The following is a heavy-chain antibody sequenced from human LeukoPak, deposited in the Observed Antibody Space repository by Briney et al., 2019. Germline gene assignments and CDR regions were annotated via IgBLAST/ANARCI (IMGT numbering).Heavy chain of an antibody. CDR1: GGSISSYY. CDR3: ARGYSYGCTLDY. CDR2: IYYSGST. J-gene: IGHJ4*02. Sequence: SETLSLTCTVSGGSISSYYWSWIRQPPGKGLEGIGYIYYSGSTNYNPSLKSRVTISVDTSKNKFSLKLSSVPPADTAVYYCARGYSYGCTLDYWGQGTLVTVSS. D-gene: IGHD5-18*01. V-gene: IGHV4-59*01.